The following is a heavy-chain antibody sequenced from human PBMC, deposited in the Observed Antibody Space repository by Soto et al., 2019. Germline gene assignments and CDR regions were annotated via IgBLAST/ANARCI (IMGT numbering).Heavy chain of an antibody. CDR3: ARKYCSGGSCPYYYYGMDV. D-gene: IGHD2-15*01. J-gene: IGHJ6*02. CDR2: ISYDGSNK. V-gene: IGHV3-30-3*01. Sequence: GGSLRLSCAASGFTFSSYAMHWVRQAPGKGLEWVAVISYDGSNKYYADSVKGRFTISRDNSKNTLYLQMNSLRAEDTAVYYCARKYCSGGSCPYYYYGMDVWGQGTTVTVSS. CDR1: GFTFSSYA.